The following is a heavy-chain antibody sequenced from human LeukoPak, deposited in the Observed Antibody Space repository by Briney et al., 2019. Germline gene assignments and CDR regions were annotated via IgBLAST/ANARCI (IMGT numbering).Heavy chain of an antibody. CDR1: GFTFSIYW. CDR3: ARGLRESPNWFDP. J-gene: IGHJ5*02. V-gene: IGHV3-7*01. CDR2: IKQDGSEK. Sequence: GGSLRLSCAASGFTFSIYWMSWVRQAPGKGLEWVANIKQDGSEKYYLDSVEGRFTISRDNTENSLYLQMNSLRAEDTAVYYCARGLRESPNWFDPWGQGTLVTVSS. D-gene: IGHD3-10*01.